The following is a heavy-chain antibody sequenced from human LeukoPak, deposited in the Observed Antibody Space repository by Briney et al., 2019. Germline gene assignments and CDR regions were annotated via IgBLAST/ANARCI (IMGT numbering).Heavy chain of an antibody. CDR1: GYTFTGYY. CDR3: ASFVAGAFDI. CDR2: INPNSGGT. D-gene: IGHD1-1*01. V-gene: IGHV1-2*06. Sequence: ASVKVSCRASGYTFTGYYMHWVRQAPGQGLEWMGRINPNSGGTNYAQKFQGRVTMTRDTPISTAYMELSRLRSDDTAVYYCASFVAGAFDIWGQGTMVTVSS. J-gene: IGHJ3*02.